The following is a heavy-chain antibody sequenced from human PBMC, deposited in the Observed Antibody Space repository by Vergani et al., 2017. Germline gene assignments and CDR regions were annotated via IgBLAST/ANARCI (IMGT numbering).Heavy chain of an antibody. D-gene: IGHD4-23*01. CDR1: GFSFSSYG. J-gene: IGHJ5*02. CDR3: AKDLPSGTYGGDWLAP. CDR2: ISYDGSNK. V-gene: IGHV3-30*18. Sequence: QVQLVESGGGVVQPGKSLRLSCAASGFSFSSYGMHWVRQAPGKGLDGLAVISYDGSNKYYADSVKGRFTISRDTSKNTLYLQMNSLRAEDTAVYYCAKDLPSGTYGGDWLAPWGQGTLVTVSS.